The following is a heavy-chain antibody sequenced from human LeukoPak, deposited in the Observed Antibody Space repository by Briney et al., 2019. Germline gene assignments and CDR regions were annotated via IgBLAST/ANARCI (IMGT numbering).Heavy chain of an antibody. V-gene: IGHV4-39*01. CDR2: IYYSGST. CDR3: ARQASGEVAAIAFDY. CDR1: GGSISSSSYY. J-gene: IGHJ4*02. D-gene: IGHD2-15*01. Sequence: SETLSLTCTVSGGSISSSSYYWGWIRQPPGKGLEWIGSIYYSGSTYYNPSLKSRVTISVDTSKNQFSLKLSSVAAADTAVYYCARQASGEVAAIAFDYWGQGTLVTVSS.